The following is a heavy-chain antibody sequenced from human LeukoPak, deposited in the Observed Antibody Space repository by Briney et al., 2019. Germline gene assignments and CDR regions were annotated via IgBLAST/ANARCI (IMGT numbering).Heavy chain of an antibody. Sequence: ASVKVSCKASGYTFTSYGISWVRQAPGQGLEWMGWISAYNGNTNYAQKLQGRVTMTTDTSTSTAYMELRSLRSDDTAVYYCARSSGCSGGSCYSDWFDPWGQGTLVTVSS. CDR2: ISAYNGNT. J-gene: IGHJ5*02. D-gene: IGHD2-15*01. CDR3: ARSSGCSGGSCYSDWFDP. CDR1: GYTFTSYG. V-gene: IGHV1-18*01.